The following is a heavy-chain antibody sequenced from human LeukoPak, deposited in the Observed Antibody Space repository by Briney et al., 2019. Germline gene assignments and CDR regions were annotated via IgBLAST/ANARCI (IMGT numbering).Heavy chain of an antibody. Sequence: ASVKVSCKASGYAFTNYGIIWVRQAPGQGLEYMGWISAYNGDTNYEQKLQGRLTMTTDTSTSTAYVELRSLRSDDTALYYRARARGSSWSFDYWGQGTLVTVSS. D-gene: IGHD6-13*01. CDR2: ISAYNGDT. CDR1: GYAFTNYG. V-gene: IGHV1-18*01. J-gene: IGHJ4*02. CDR3: ARARGSSWSFDY.